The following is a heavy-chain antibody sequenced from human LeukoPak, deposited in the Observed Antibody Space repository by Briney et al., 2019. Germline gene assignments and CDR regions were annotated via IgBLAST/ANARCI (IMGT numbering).Heavy chain of an antibody. CDR3: ARDSPYSIVVVPAASRPYCWFDP. CDR1: GGSFSGYY. D-gene: IGHD2-2*01. Sequence: RASETLSLTCAVYGGSFSGYYWSWIRQPPGKGLEWIGEINHSGSTNYNPSLKSRVTISVDTSKNQFSLKLSSATAADTAVYYCARDSPYSIVVVPAASRPYCWFDPWGQGTLVTVSS. CDR2: INHSGST. J-gene: IGHJ5*02. V-gene: IGHV4-34*01.